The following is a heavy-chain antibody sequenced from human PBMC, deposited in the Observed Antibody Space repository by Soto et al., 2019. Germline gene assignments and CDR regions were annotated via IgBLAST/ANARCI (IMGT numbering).Heavy chain of an antibody. Sequence: GASVKVSCKAAGYTFTSYYMHWVRQAPGQGLEWMGIINPSGGSTSYAQKFQGRVTMTRDTSTSTVYMELSSLRSEDTAVYYCARPLLWFGSPHAFDIWGQGTMVTVSS. CDR1: GYTFTSYY. CDR3: ARPLLWFGSPHAFDI. V-gene: IGHV1-46*03. J-gene: IGHJ3*02. D-gene: IGHD3-10*01. CDR2: INPSGGST.